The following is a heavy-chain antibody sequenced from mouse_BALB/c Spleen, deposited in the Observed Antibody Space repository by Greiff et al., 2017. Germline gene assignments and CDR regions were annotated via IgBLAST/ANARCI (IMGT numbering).Heavy chain of an antibody. CDR2: ISSGGSYT. D-gene: IGHD2-4*01. J-gene: IGHJ3*01. CDR3: ARRYDYDGAWFAY. CDR1: GFTFSSYA. Sequence: EVKVVESGGGLVKPGGSLKLSCAASGFTFSSYAMSWVRQTPEKRLEWVATISSGGSYTYYPDSVKGRFTISRDNAKNTLYMQMSSLRSEDTAMYYCARRYDYDGAWFAYWGQGTLVTVSA. V-gene: IGHV5-9-3*01.